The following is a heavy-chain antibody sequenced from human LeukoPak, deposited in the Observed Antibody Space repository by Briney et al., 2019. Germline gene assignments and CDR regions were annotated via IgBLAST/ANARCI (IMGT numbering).Heavy chain of an antibody. CDR1: GYSISSGYF. CDR3: ARGYSSSWYFNWFDP. J-gene: IGHJ5*02. D-gene: IGHD6-13*01. V-gene: IGHV4-38-2*02. CDR2: IYHSGTT. Sequence: SETLSLTCSVSGYSISSGYFWGWIRQPPGKGLEWIGSIYHSGTTYYNPSLKSRVTISVDTSKNQFSLKLTSVTAADTAVYYCARGYSSSWYFNWFDPWGQGTLVTVSS.